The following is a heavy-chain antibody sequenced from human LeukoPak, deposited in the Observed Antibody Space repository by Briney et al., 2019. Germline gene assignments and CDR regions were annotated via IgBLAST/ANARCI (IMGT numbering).Heavy chain of an antibody. CDR3: ARAGLFLEWLPFDY. J-gene: IGHJ4*02. Sequence: GGSLRLSCAASGFTFSSYSMNWVRQAPGKGLEWVPSISSSSSYMYYADSVKGRFTISRDNAKNSLYLQMNSLRAEDTAVYYCARAGLFLEWLPFDYWGQGTLVTVSS. D-gene: IGHD3-3*01. CDR1: GFTFSSYS. CDR2: ISSSSSYM. V-gene: IGHV3-21*01.